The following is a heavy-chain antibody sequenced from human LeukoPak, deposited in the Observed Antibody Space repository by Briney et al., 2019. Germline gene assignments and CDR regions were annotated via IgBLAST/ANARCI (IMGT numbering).Heavy chain of an antibody. CDR1: GYSFTSYW. J-gene: IGHJ4*02. Sequence: GESLKISCKGSGYSFTSYWIGWVRQKPGEGLEWMGIIFPGDSDTRYSPSLQGQVTISADTSINTAYLQWSSLRASDTAMYYCARWLGYCSSSSCYQPFDYWGQGTLVTVSS. D-gene: IGHD2-2*01. CDR2: IFPGDSDT. V-gene: IGHV5-51*01. CDR3: ARWLGYCSSSSCYQPFDY.